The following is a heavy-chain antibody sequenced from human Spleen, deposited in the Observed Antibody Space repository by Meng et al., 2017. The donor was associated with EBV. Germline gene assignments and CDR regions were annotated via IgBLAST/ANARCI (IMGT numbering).Heavy chain of an antibody. CDR2: TNEDGGIT. Sequence: QVVESGDALVQRGGPLSLACSTSGFTFRNYWMPWVRQVPGKGLLWVSRTNEDGGITTYADSVRGRFLISRDNTKNTLYLQMNSLRVEDTAVYFCSRDLAGSYDDWGQGTLVTVSS. J-gene: IGHJ4*02. CDR1: GFTFRNYW. D-gene: IGHD6-25*01. CDR3: SRDLAGSYDD. V-gene: IGHV3-74*01.